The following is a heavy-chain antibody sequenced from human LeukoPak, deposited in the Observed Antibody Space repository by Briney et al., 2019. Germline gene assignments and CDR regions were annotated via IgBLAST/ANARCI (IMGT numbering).Heavy chain of an antibody. CDR2: TYYRSTWYN. CDR1: GDSVSSNSVT. J-gene: IGHJ5*02. D-gene: IGHD2-2*01. Sequence: SQTLSLTCTISGDSVSSNSVTWNWIRQSPSRGLEWLGRTYYRSTWYNDYAVSVRGRITVNPDTSKNQFSLHLNSVTPEDTAVYYCARRLTQYDCFDPWGQGVLVTVSS. V-gene: IGHV6-1*01. CDR3: ARRLTQYDCFDP.